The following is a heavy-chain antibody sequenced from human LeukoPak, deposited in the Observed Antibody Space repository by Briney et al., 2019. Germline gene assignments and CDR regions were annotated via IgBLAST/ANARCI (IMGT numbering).Heavy chain of an antibody. CDR2: TGLNSVNT. D-gene: IGHD5-24*01. Sequence: GSLRLSCAASGFTFSRHAMSWVRQAPGKGLEWVSTTGLNSVNTLCAESVQGRFSISRDNSKNTLDLQMDNLRVDDTAVYYCAKGDDIGKHPTRAYYFDTWGQGTLVTVSS. V-gene: IGHV3-23*01. J-gene: IGHJ4*02. CDR3: AKGDDIGKHPTRAYYFDT. CDR1: GFTFSRHA.